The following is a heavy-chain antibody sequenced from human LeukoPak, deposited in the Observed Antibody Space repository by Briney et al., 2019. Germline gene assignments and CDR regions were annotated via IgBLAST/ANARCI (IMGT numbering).Heavy chain of an antibody. CDR2: ISYDGSNK. CDR1: GFTFSSYG. Sequence: GGSLRLSCAASGFTFSSYGLHWVRQAPGKGLKWVAVISYDGSNKYYADSVKGRFTISRDNSKNTVYLQMNSLRAEDTAVYYCAKDSPFDYWGQGTLVTVSS. J-gene: IGHJ4*02. CDR3: AKDSPFDY. V-gene: IGHV3-30*18.